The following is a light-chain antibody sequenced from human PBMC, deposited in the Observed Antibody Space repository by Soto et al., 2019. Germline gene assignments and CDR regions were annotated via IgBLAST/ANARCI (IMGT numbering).Light chain of an antibody. CDR2: EVS. V-gene: IGLV2-14*01. J-gene: IGLJ1*01. Sequence: QSVRTEPAWVSVSPGQSITVSCTGTSSNVGGYNYVSWYQQHPGKAPKLIIYEVSNRPSGVSDRFSGSKSGNTASLTISGLQAEDEADYYCGSYTTSSTLAVFGTGTKVTVL. CDR3: GSYTTSSTLAV. CDR1: SSNVGGYNY.